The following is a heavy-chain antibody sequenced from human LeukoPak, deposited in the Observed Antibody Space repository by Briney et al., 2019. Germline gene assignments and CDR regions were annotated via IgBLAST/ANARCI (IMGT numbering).Heavy chain of an antibody. CDR2: TYYTGST. D-gene: IGHD3-10*01. CDR3: GRHYYDSGTAKGYFLH. J-gene: IGHJ1*01. V-gene: IGHV4-59*01. CDR1: GGSLSSYY. Sequence: SETLSLTCAVSGGSLSSYYWSWIRQPPGAGPEWIGCTYYTGSTNYNPSLKSRVTISLDSSPNQFSLNLNSLTTADTAVYYCGRHYYDSGTAKGYFLHGGRGTLVTVPS.